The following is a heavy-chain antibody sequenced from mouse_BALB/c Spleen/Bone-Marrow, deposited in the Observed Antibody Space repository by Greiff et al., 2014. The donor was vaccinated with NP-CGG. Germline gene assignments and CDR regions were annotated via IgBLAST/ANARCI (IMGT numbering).Heavy chain of an antibody. CDR2: IDPANGNT. D-gene: IGHD1-1*01. CDR3: AIYYYGSSGFAY. V-gene: IGHV14-3*02. Sequence: QQSGAELVKPWASVKLSCTASGFNIKDTYMHWVKQRPEQGLEWIGRIDPANGNTKYDPKFQGKATITADTSSNTAYLQLSSLTSEDTAVYYCAIYYYGSSGFAYWGQGTLVTVSA. J-gene: IGHJ3*01. CDR1: GFNIKDTY.